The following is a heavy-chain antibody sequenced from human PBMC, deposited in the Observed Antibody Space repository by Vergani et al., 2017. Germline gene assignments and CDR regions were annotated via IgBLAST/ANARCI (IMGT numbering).Heavy chain of an antibody. D-gene: IGHD1-7*01. J-gene: IGHJ5*02. V-gene: IGHV4-30-4*08. Sequence: QVQLQESGPGLVKPSQTLSLTCTVSGGSISSGDYYWSWIRQPPGKGLEWIGYIYYSGSTYYNPSLKSRVTISVDTSKNQFSLKLSSVTAADAGVYYCARVELMWTDNGWFDPWGQGTLVTVSS. CDR3: ARVELMWTDNGWFDP. CDR2: IYYSGST. CDR1: GGSISSGDYY.